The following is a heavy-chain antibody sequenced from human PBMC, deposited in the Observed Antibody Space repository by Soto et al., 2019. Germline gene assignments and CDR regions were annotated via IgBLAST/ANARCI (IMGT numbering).Heavy chain of an antibody. Sequence: AGGSLRLSCAASGFTFSSYAMSWVRQAPGKGLEWVSAISGSGGSTYYADSVKGRFTISRDNSKNTLYLQMNSLRAEDTAVYYCAKYGGTIPYYYYYMDVWGKGTTVTVSS. D-gene: IGHD2-15*01. J-gene: IGHJ6*03. CDR1: GFTFSSYA. CDR3: AKYGGTIPYYYYYMDV. CDR2: ISGSGGST. V-gene: IGHV3-23*01.